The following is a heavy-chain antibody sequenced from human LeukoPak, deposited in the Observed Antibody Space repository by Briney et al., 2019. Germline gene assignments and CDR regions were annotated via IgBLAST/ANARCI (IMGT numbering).Heavy chain of an antibody. V-gene: IGHV3-23*01. J-gene: IGHJ4*02. CDR2: ISGSGGST. CDR3: AKVYSSRFCFDY. CDR1: GFTFSSYA. D-gene: IGHD6-13*01. Sequence: GGSLRLSCAASGFTFSSYAMSWVRQAPGEGLEWVSAISGSGGSTYYADSVKGRFTISRDNSKNTLYLQMNSLRAEDTAVYYCAKVYSSRFCFDYWGQGTLVTVSS.